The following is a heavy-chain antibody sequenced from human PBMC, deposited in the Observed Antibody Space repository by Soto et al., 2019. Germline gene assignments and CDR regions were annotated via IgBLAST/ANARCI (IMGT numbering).Heavy chain of an antibody. J-gene: IGHJ6*02. D-gene: IGHD3-3*01. CDR1: GFTFSSYG. CDR3: AKDQSYDLWRGSYTGINYYYGMDV. Sequence: QVQLVESGGGVVQPGRSLRLSCAASGFTFSSYGMHWVRQAPGKGLEWVAVISYDGSNKYYADSVKGRFTISRDNSKNTLYLQMTSLRAEATAVYYCAKDQSYDLWRGSYTGINYYYGMDVWGQGTTVTVCS. V-gene: IGHV3-30*18. CDR2: ISYDGSNK.